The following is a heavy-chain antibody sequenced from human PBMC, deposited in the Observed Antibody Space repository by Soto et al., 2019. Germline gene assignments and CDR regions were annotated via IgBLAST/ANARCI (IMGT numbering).Heavy chain of an antibody. J-gene: IGHJ4*02. CDR3: ARGHIVATIPSCRGFDY. V-gene: IGHV4-31*03. Sequence: QVQLQESGPGLVKPSQTLSLTCTVSGGSISSGGYYWSWIRQHPGKGLEWIGYIYYSGSTYYNPSLKSRATISVEMSKTQFSLKLSSVTAADTAVYSCARGHIVATIPSCRGFDYWGQGTLVTVSS. CDR2: IYYSGST. D-gene: IGHD5-12*01. CDR1: GGSISSGGYY.